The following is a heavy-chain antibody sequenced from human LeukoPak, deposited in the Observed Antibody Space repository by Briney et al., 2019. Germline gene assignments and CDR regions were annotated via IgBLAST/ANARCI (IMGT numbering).Heavy chain of an antibody. CDR1: GFTFSIYW. J-gene: IGHJ4*02. CDR2: MNLDGSER. Sequence: PGGSLRLSCAASGFTFSIYWMSWVRQAPGKGLEWVANMNLDGSERYYVDSVKGRFTISRDNAKRSLYPQMNSLRAEDTAVYYCATDDYGPAGYGGQGTLVTVSS. CDR3: ATDDYGPAGY. V-gene: IGHV3-7*01. D-gene: IGHD4-17*01.